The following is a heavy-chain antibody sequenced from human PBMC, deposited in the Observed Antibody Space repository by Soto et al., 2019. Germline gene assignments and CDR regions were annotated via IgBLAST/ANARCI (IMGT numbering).Heavy chain of an antibody. CDR1: GYSFTSYW. CDR2: IDPSDSYT. Sequence: PGESLKISCKGSGYSFTSYWISWVRQMPGKGLEWMGRIDPSDSYTNYSPSFQGHVTISADKSISTAYLQWSSLKASDTAMYYCAGITMVRGVIPVYYYGMDVWGQGTTVTVS. D-gene: IGHD3-10*01. J-gene: IGHJ6*02. V-gene: IGHV5-10-1*01. CDR3: AGITMVRGVIPVYYYGMDV.